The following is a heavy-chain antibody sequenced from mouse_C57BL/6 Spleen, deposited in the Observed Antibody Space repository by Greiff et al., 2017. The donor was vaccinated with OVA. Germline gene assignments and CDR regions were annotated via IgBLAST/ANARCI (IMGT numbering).Heavy chain of an antibody. CDR1: GFTFSDYG. Sequence: EVMLVESGGGLVKPGGSLKLSCAASGFTFSDYGMHWVRQAPEKGLEWVAYISSGSSTIYYADTVKGRFTISRDNAKNTLFLQMTSLRSEDTAMYYCARWYYGTFAYWGQGTLVTVSA. J-gene: IGHJ3*01. CDR2: ISSGSSTI. D-gene: IGHD1-2*01. V-gene: IGHV5-17*01. CDR3: ARWYYGTFAY.